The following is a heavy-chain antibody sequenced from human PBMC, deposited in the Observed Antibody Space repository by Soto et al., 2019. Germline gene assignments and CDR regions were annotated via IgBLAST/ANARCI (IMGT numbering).Heavy chain of an antibody. CDR1: GFTFSSYA. Sequence: QVQQVESGGGVVQPGSSLRLSCAASGFTFSSYAMHWVRQAPGKGLEWVAVISYDGSNKYYADSVKGRFTISRDNSKNTLYLQMNSLRAEDTAVYYCARDRLSFDYWYFDLWGRGTLVTVSS. J-gene: IGHJ2*01. CDR3: ARDRLSFDYWYFDL. CDR2: ISYDGSNK. D-gene: IGHD1-26*01. V-gene: IGHV3-30-3*01.